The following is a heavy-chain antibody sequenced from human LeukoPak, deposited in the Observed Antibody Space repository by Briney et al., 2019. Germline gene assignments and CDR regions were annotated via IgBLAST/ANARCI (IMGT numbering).Heavy chain of an antibody. CDR2: ISGSGDST. J-gene: IGHJ4*02. D-gene: IGHD5-24*01. CDR1: GIIISYYA. Sequence: GSLMLLSGAASGIIISYYAMRWRRPAAGKGLEWVSAISGSGDSTYYADSVKGRFTISRDNSKNTLYLQMNSLRAEDTAVYYCAKGPRDGPFDYWGQGTLVTVSS. V-gene: IGHV3-23*01. CDR3: AKGPRDGPFDY.